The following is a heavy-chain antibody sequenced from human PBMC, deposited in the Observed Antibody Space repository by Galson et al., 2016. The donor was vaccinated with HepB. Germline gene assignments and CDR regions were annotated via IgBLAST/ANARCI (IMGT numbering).Heavy chain of an antibody. CDR3: AGGGVKGAAAGTDRGY. J-gene: IGHJ4*02. CDR1: GYTFTSYD. D-gene: IGHD6-13*01. CDR2: MNPNSGNT. Sequence: SVKVSCKASGYTFTSYDINWVRQATGQGLEWMGWMNPNSGNTDYAQKFQGKVTMTRNTTISTAYMELSSLRFEDKAVYYCAGGGVKGAAAGTDRGYWGQGTLVTVSS. V-gene: IGHV1-8*01.